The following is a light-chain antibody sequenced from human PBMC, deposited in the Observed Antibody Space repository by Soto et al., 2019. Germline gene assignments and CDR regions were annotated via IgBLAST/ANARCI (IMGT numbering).Light chain of an antibody. CDR3: HQYGSSPPT. J-gene: IGKJ1*01. CDR1: RSVTNNY. V-gene: IGKV3-20*01. Sequence: EIVLTQSPGTLSLSPGERATLSCRASRSVTNNYVAWYQRKPGQAPRLLIYGASSRATDIPGRFSGTGSGTDFSFTITRLEREDFAVYYCHQYGSSPPTFGQGTKVEI. CDR2: GAS.